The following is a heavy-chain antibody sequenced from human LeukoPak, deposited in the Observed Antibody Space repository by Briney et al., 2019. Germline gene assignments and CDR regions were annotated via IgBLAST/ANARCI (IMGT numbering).Heavy chain of an antibody. J-gene: IGHJ4*02. Sequence: GGSLRLSCAASGFTFSSSWMSWVRQAPGKGLEWVTNIKPDGSEKYYVDSVKGRFTISRDNAKNSLYLQMNSLRAEDTALYYCARDTVGVTDYWGQGTLVTVSS. CDR3: ARDTVGVTDY. V-gene: IGHV3-7*01. CDR2: IKPDGSEK. CDR1: GFTFSSSW. D-gene: IGHD1-26*01.